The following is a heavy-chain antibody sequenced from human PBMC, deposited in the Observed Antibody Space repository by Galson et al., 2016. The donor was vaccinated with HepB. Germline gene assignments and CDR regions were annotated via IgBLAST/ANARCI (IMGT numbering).Heavy chain of an antibody. D-gene: IGHD2-2*01. CDR3: ARGSWEIVVVSDATYYYYCMDV. J-gene: IGHJ6*03. Sequence: CAISGDSVSSNNAGWYWIRQSPSRGLEWLGRTYYKSEWYKHYAVSVKSRITINADTSKNQFSLQVNSVTPEDTAVYYCARGSWEIVVVSDATYYYYCMDVWGKGTTVTVSS. CDR1: GDSVSSNNAG. CDR2: TYYKSEWYK. V-gene: IGHV6-1*01.